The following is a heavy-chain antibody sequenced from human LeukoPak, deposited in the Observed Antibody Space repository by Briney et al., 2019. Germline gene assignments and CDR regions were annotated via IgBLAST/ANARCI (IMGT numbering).Heavy chain of an antibody. Sequence: PGRSLRLSCAASGFTFSSDAMHSVRQAPGKGLEWVAVISYDGSNKYYADSVKGRFTISRDNSKNTLYLQMNSLRAEDTAVYYCARGTRGYYFDYWGQGTLVTVSS. CDR1: GFTFSSDA. D-gene: IGHD2-8*01. CDR2: ISYDGSNK. V-gene: IGHV3-30-3*01. CDR3: ARGTRGYYFDY. J-gene: IGHJ4*02.